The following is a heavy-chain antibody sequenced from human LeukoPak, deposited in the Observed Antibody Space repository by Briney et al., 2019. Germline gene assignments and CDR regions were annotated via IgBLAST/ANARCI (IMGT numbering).Heavy chain of an antibody. CDR3: ARDQPYYYDSSGPPSAFDI. D-gene: IGHD3-22*01. CDR2: ISSSSSTI. Sequence: PGGSLRLSCAASGFTFSSYSMNWVRQAPGKGLEWVSYISSSSSTIYYADSVKGRFTISRDNAKNSLYLQMNSLRDEDTAVYYCARDQPYYYDSSGPPSAFDIWGQGTMVTVSS. CDR1: GFTFSSYS. V-gene: IGHV3-48*02. J-gene: IGHJ3*02.